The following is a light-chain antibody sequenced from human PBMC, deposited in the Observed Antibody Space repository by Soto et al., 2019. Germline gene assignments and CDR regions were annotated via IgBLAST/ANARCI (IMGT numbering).Light chain of an antibody. CDR2: GNT. Sequence: QSVLTQPPSVSGAPGQRVTLSCTGSRSNIGTGYDVLWYQQLPGTAPKLLIYGNTNRPSGVPDRVSGSKSGTSASLAITGLQAEDEADYYCQYYDSSLSGYVVFGGGTKLTVL. V-gene: IGLV1-40*01. CDR1: RSNIGTGYD. J-gene: IGLJ2*01. CDR3: QYYDSSLSGYVV.